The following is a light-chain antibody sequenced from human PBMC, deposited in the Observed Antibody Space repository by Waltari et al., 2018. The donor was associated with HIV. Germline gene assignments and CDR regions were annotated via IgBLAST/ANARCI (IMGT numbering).Light chain of an antibody. Sequence: QSLLTQPPSASGTPGQRVTISCSGSNSNIGSNSVYWYQQFPGTAPNLLIYRDNQRPSGVPDRFSGSKSGTSASLAISGLRSEDEADYYCAAWDHSLSARVFGGGTKMTVL. CDR2: RDN. V-gene: IGLV1-47*01. CDR1: NSNIGSNS. J-gene: IGLJ3*02. CDR3: AAWDHSLSARV.